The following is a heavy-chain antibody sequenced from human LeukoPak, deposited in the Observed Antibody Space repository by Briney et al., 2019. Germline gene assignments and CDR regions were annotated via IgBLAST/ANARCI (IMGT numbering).Heavy chain of an antibody. Sequence: GGSLRLSCAASGFTFSDHYTDWVRQAPGKGLEWVVHISNKAKIYTTEYHESVKGRITISRDDSKNSLYLQMNSLKTEDTALYYCARAPNSGTLGEDYWGQGTLVTVSS. CDR1: GFTFSDHY. V-gene: IGHV3-72*01. CDR2: ISNKAKIYTT. D-gene: IGHD1-26*01. J-gene: IGHJ4*02. CDR3: ARAPNSGTLGEDY.